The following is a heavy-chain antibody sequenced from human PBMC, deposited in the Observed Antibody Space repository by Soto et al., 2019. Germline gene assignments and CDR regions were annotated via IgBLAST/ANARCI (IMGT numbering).Heavy chain of an antibody. D-gene: IGHD2-2*01. CDR2: ISSSGSTI. V-gene: IGHV3-11*01. CDR1: GFTFSDYY. J-gene: IGHJ6*03. Sequence: GGSLRLSCAASGFTFSDYYMSWIRQAPGKGLEWVSYISSSGSTIYYADSVKGRFTISRDNAKNSLYLQMNSLRAEDTAVYYCVGEYQLLTGNYYFYYMDVWGKGTTVTAP. CDR3: VGEYQLLTGNYYFYYMDV.